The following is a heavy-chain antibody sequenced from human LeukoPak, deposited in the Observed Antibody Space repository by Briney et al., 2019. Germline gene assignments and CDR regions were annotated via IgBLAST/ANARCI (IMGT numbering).Heavy chain of an antibody. J-gene: IGHJ4*02. D-gene: IGHD2-2*01. CDR2: ISSGGSNV. V-gene: IGHV3-21*01. Sequence: GGSLRLSCAASGFSFSSYTMHWVRQAPGEGLEWVSSISSGGSNVFYGDSLKGRFTISRDNAKNSLHLQMNSLRVEGTAIYFCAVCSSTSCPDYWGQGTLVTVSS. CDR1: GFSFSSYT. CDR3: AVCSSTSCPDY.